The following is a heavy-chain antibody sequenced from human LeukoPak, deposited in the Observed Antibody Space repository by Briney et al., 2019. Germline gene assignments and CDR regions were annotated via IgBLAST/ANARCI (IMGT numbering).Heavy chain of an antibody. CDR3: AKDFGVRGVDPFDY. J-gene: IGHJ4*02. Sequence: GGSLRLSCAASGFTFSSYSMNWVRQAPGKGLEWVSSISSSSSYIYYADSVKGRFTISRDNAKNSLYLQMNSLRAEDTAVYYCAKDFGVRGVDPFDYWGQGTLVTVSS. D-gene: IGHD3-10*01. CDR1: GFTFSSYS. V-gene: IGHV3-21*01. CDR2: ISSSSSYI.